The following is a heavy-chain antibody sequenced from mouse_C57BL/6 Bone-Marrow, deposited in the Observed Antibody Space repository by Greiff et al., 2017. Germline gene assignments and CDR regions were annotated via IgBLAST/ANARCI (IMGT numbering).Heavy chain of an antibody. V-gene: IGHV5-6*02. Sequence: DVKLVESGGDLVKPGGSLKLSCAASGFTFSSYGMSWVRQTPDKRLEWVATISSGGSYTYYPDSVKGRFTISRDNAKNTLYLQMRSLKSEDTAMYYCARQRNSGVDYWGQGTTLTVSS. CDR2: ISSGGSYT. CDR3: ARQRNSGVDY. D-gene: IGHD4-1*01. J-gene: IGHJ2*01. CDR1: GFTFSSYG.